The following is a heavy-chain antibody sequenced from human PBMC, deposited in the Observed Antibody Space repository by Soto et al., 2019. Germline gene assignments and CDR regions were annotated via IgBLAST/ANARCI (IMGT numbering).Heavy chain of an antibody. V-gene: IGHV1-18*01. CDR3: ARDCPVLPATPNNWFDP. Sequence: ASVKVSCKASGYTFTNYGISWVRQAPGQGLEWMGWISGYNGKTNYAPRLQGRVTMTTDTSTSTAYMELRSLRSDDTAVYYCARDCPVLPATPNNWFDPWGQGTLVTVSS. J-gene: IGHJ5*02. CDR1: GYTFTNYG. D-gene: IGHD2-2*02. CDR2: ISGYNGKT.